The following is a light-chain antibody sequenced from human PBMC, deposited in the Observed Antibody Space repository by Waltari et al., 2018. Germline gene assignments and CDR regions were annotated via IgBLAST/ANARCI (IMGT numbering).Light chain of an antibody. CDR2: KDT. V-gene: IGLV3-25*03. J-gene: IGLJ2*01. CDR3: QSADSSGTSRV. Sequence: SYDLTQPPSVSVPPGQTARNTCFGDALPNQNVFWYQQRPGPAPVLMICKDTKRPSGIPERVSGSASGTTVTLTISGVQAEDEAVYYCQSADSSGTSRVFGGGTKLTVL. CDR1: ALPNQN.